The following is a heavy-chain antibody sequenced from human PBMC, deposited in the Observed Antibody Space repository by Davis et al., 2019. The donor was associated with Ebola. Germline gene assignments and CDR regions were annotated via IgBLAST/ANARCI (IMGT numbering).Heavy chain of an antibody. V-gene: IGHV4-59*08. CDR1: GGYISGYY. Sequence: SETLSLTCTVSGGYISGYYWSWIRQPPGKGLEWIGNLYHGGGTNYSPSLKSRVTISVDTSKNQFSLKLSSVTAADTAVYYCARLRGSLYLHYWGQGTLVSVSS. CDR3: ARLRGSLYLHY. D-gene: IGHD1-1*01. J-gene: IGHJ4*02. CDR2: LYHGGGT.